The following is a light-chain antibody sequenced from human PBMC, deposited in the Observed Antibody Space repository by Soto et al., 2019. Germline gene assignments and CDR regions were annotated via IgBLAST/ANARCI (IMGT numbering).Light chain of an antibody. CDR1: SSDVGGYNY. V-gene: IGLV2-14*03. CDR2: DVT. Sequence: QSALTQPASVSGSPGQSITISCTGTSSDVGGYNYVSWFQHHPGKAPKLLIYDVTNRTSGVSNRFSGSKSGKTASLTISGLQAEDEADYYCSSYTSSSTHVCGSGTKLTVL. CDR3: SSYTSSSTHV. J-gene: IGLJ1*01.